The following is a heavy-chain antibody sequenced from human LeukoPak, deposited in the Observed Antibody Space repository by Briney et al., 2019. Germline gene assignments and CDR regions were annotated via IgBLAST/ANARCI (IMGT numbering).Heavy chain of an antibody. V-gene: IGHV4-4*07. Sequence: PSETLSLTCSVSGGSISSYYWTWIRQPAGKGLEWIGRIYTSGSTNYNPSLKSRVTMSVDTSKNQFSLKLSSVTAADTAVYYCARGIAAAGIDPWGQGTLVTVSS. J-gene: IGHJ5*02. D-gene: IGHD6-13*01. CDR1: GGSISSYY. CDR2: IYTSGST. CDR3: ARGIAAAGIDP.